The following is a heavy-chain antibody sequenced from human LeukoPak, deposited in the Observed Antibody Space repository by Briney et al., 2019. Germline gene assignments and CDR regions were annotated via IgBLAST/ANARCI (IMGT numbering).Heavy chain of an antibody. CDR2: INPNSGGT. CDR3: ARITFGEYQDY. Sequence: ASVKVSCKASGYTFTGYHMHWVRQAPGQGLEWMGWINPNSGGTNYAQKFQGRVTMTRDTTISTANMELRSLRSDDTAVYYCARITFGEYQDYWGQGTLVTVSS. J-gene: IGHJ4*02. D-gene: IGHD3-16*01. V-gene: IGHV1-2*02. CDR1: GYTFTGYH.